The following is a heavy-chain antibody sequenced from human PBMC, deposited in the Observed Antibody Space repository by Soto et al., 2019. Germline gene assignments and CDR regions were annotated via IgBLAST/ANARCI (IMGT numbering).Heavy chain of an antibody. J-gene: IGHJ4*02. CDR3: ASDPYYYASGF. Sequence: GGSLRLSCAASGFRFSDQYMTWIRQAPGKGLEWVSKISGSTSITYYADSVKGRFTVSRDNAKNSLYLQMNSLRAEDTAVYYCASDPYYYASGFWGQGTLVTVSS. CDR1: GFRFSDQY. V-gene: IGHV3-11*01. CDR2: ISGSTSIT. D-gene: IGHD3-10*01.